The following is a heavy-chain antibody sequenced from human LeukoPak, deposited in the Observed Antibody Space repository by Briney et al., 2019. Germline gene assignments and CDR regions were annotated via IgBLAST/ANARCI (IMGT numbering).Heavy chain of an antibody. CDR1: GGSISSYY. CDR3: ARQGYSSGWYTLYGVDV. V-gene: IGHV4-59*08. Sequence: SETLSLTCTVSGGSISSYYWSWIRQPPGKGLEWIGYIYYSGSTNYNPSLKSRVTISVDTSKNQFSLKLSSVTAADTAVYYCARQGYSSGWYTLYGVDVWGQGTTVTVSS. J-gene: IGHJ6*02. CDR2: IYYSGST. D-gene: IGHD6-19*01.